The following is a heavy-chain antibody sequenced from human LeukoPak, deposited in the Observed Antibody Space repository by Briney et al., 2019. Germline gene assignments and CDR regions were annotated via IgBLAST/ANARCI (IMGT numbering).Heavy chain of an antibody. J-gene: IGHJ6*04. Sequence: SETLSLTCAVYGGSFSGYYWSWIRQPPGKGLEWIGEINHSGSTNYNPSLKSRATISVDTSKNQFSLKLSSVTAADTAVYYCVGRYYYGSGSADPPYYYGMDVWGKGTTVTVSS. V-gene: IGHV4-34*01. CDR3: VGRYYYGSGSADPPYYYGMDV. CDR1: GGSFSGYY. CDR2: INHSGST. D-gene: IGHD3-10*01.